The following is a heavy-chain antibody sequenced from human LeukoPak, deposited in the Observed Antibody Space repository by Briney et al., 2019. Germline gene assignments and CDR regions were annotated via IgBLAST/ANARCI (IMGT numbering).Heavy chain of an antibody. CDR1: GYSFTNYW. CDR2: IDPSDSYT. V-gene: IGHV5-10-1*01. Sequence: GESLRISCKGSGYSFTNYWISWVRQMPGKGLECMGRIDPSDSYTNYSPSFQGHVTISVDKSISTAYLQWSSLKASDTAMYYCARHGAGAAGHWTFDYWGQGTLVTVSS. CDR3: ARHGAGAAGHWTFDY. J-gene: IGHJ4*02. D-gene: IGHD6-13*01.